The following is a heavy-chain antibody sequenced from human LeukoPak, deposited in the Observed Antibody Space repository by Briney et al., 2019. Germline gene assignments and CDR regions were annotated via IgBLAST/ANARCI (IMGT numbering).Heavy chain of an antibody. Sequence: GGSLRLSCAASGFTFSSYAMSWVRQAPGKGLEWVSAISGSGSSICYADSVKGRFTISRDNSKNTLFLQMNSLRAEDTAVYYCAKGLQLERPPTYYYYGMDVWGQGTTVTVSS. CDR3: AKGLQLERPPTYYYYGMDV. CDR1: GFTFSSYA. V-gene: IGHV3-23*01. J-gene: IGHJ6*02. D-gene: IGHD1-1*01. CDR2: ISGSGSSI.